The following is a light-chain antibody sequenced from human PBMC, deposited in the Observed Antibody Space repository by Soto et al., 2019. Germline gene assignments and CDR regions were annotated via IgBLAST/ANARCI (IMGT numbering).Light chain of an antibody. CDR3: SSHTTTSTLVV. CDR1: GSDVGAYNY. Sequence: QAVVTQPASVSGSPGQSITIPCTGTGSDVGAYNYVSWYQQYPGKAPKLIIYDVSSRPSGVSNRFSGSKSGNTASLTISGLQAEDEADYYCSSHTTTSTLVVFGGGTQLTVL. V-gene: IGLV2-14*03. J-gene: IGLJ2*01. CDR2: DVS.